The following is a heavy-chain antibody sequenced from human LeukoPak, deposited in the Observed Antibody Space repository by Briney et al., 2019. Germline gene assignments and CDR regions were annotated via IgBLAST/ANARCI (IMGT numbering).Heavy chain of an antibody. V-gene: IGHV3-23*01. D-gene: IGHD6-19*01. J-gene: IGHJ6*02. CDR2: ISGSGGST. Sequence: GGSLRLSCAASGFTFSSYAMSWVRQAPGKGLEWVSGISGSGGSTYYADSVKGRFTISRDNSKNTLYLQMNSLRAEDTAVYYCARVQVSQEQWSRHYYYYGMDVWGQGTTVTVSS. CDR3: ARVQVSQEQWSRHYYYYGMDV. CDR1: GFTFSSYA.